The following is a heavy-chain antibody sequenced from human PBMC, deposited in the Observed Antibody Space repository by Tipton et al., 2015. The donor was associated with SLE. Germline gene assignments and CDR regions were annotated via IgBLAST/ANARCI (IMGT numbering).Heavy chain of an antibody. J-gene: IGHJ6*03. CDR3: ARDPVIVPADMSYYYYMDV. CDR2: INGDSGKT. V-gene: IGHV1-3*01. CDR1: GYTFTSYA. D-gene: IGHD2-2*01. Sequence: QLVQSGPEVKKPGASVKVSCKASGYTFTSYAMHWVRQDPGQRLEWMGWINGDSGKTKYSQRFQDRITITRDASASTAYMELSSLRSEDSAVYYCARDPVIVPADMSYYYYMDVWGKGTTVTVSS.